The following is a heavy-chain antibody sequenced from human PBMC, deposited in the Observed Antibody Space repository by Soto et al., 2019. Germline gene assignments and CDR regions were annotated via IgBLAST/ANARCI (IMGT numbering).Heavy chain of an antibody. CDR1: GGTFSSYA. Sequence: ASVKVSCKASGGTFSSYAISWVRQAPGQGLEWMGGIIPIFGTANYAQKFQGRVTITADESTSTAYMELSSLRSEDTAVYYCARVKGRFGESKPYYYGMDVWGQGTTVTVSS. CDR3: ARVKGRFGESKPYYYGMDV. CDR2: IIPIFGTA. V-gene: IGHV1-69*13. J-gene: IGHJ6*02. D-gene: IGHD3-10*01.